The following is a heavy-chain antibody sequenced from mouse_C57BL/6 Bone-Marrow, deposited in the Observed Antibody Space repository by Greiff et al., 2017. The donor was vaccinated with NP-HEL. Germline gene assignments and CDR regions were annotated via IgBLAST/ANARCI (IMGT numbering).Heavy chain of an antibody. CDR2: LSNLAYSI. CDR1: GFTFSDYG. J-gene: IGHJ4*01. D-gene: IGHD1-1*01. CDR3: ARRTTVDAMDY. Sequence: EVKLMESGGGLVQPGGSLKLSCAASGFTFSDYGMAWVRQAPRKGPEWVAFLSNLAYSIYYADTVTGRFTISRENAKNTLYLEMSSLRSEDTAMYYCARRTTVDAMDYWGQGTSVTVSS. V-gene: IGHV5-15*01.